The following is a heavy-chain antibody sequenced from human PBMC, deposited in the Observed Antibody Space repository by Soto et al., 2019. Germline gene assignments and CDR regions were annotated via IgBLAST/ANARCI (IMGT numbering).Heavy chain of an antibody. Sequence: SETLSLTCAVSCGSISSGGYSWSWIRQPPGKGLEWIGYIYHSGSTYYNPSLKSRVTISVDRSKNQFSLKLSSVTAADTAVYYCARGLDYWGQGTLVTVSS. J-gene: IGHJ4*02. CDR3: ARGLDY. CDR1: CGSISSGGYS. CDR2: IYHSGST. V-gene: IGHV4-30-2*01.